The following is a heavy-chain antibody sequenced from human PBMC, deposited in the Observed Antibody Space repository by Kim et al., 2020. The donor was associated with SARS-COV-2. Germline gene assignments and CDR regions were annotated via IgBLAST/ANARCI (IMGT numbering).Heavy chain of an antibody. Sequence: GGSLRLSCAASGFTFSTDDMHWVRQATGKALEWVSVSGAAGYIGYADSVKGRFTISRDNAKDSLYLQTNSLTAGDTAVYYCVRGRDRTSSYEYWGQGTQVTVSS. V-gene: IGHV3-13*01. J-gene: IGHJ4*02. CDR2: SGAAGYI. D-gene: IGHD2-2*01. CDR1: GFTFSTDD. CDR3: VRGRDRTSSYEY.